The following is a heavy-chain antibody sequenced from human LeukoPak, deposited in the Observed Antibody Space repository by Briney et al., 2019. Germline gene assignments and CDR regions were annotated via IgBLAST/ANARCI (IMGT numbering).Heavy chain of an antibody. D-gene: IGHD3-16*01. Sequence: PSETLSLTCAVSGGSISSSNWWSWVRQPPGKGLEWIGEIYHSGSTNYNPSLKSRVTISVDKSKNQFSLKLSSVTAADTAVYYCARGRLGGFYHYYYMDVWGKGTTVTVSS. V-gene: IGHV4-4*02. CDR3: ARGRLGGFYHYYYMDV. CDR1: GGSISSSNW. CDR2: IYHSGST. J-gene: IGHJ6*03.